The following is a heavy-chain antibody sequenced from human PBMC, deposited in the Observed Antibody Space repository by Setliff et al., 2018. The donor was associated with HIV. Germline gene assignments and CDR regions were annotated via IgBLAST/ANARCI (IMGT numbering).Heavy chain of an antibody. CDR1: GFTFSSYG. V-gene: IGHV3-33*01. CDR3: ARGGGYGDY. J-gene: IGHJ4*02. Sequence: AGGSLRLSCAASGFTFSSYGMHWVRQAPGKGLEWVAVIWYDGSEKHYADSVKGRFTISRDSSKNTLYLQMNSLRVEDTAVYYCARGGGYGDYWGQGTLVTVSS. CDR2: IWYDGSEK. D-gene: IGHD6-25*01.